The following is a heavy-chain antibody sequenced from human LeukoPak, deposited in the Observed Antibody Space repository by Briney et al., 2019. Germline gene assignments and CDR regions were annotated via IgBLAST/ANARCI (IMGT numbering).Heavy chain of an antibody. V-gene: IGHV4-34*01. CDR2: INHSGST. D-gene: IGHD6-13*01. CDR3: ARGGIAAAGTIDY. J-gene: IGHJ4*02. CDR1: GGSFSGYY. Sequence: PSETLSLTCAVYGGSFSGYYWSWIRQPPGKGLEWIGEINHSGSTNYNPSLKSRVTISVDTSKNQFSLMLSSVTAADTAVYYCARGGIAAAGTIDYWGQGTLVTVSS.